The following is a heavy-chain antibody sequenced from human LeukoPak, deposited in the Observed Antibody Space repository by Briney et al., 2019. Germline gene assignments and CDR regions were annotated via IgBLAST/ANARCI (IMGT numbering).Heavy chain of an antibody. D-gene: IGHD3-22*01. CDR2: ISGSGGST. Sequence: GGSLRLSCAASGFTFSSYAMSWVRQAPGKGLEWVSAISGSGGSTYHADSVKGRFTISRDNSKNTLYLQMNSLRAEDTAVYYCAKDGPYYYDSSGYYIFDYWGQGTLVTVSS. J-gene: IGHJ4*02. V-gene: IGHV3-23*01. CDR3: AKDGPYYYDSSGYYIFDY. CDR1: GFTFSSYA.